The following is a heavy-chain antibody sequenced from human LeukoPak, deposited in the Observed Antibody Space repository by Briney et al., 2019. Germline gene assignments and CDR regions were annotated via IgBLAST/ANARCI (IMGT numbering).Heavy chain of an antibody. CDR2: IYYSGST. CDR1: GGSISSSSYY. Sequence: KTSETLSLTCTVSGGSISSSSYYWGWIRQPPGKGLEWIGNIYYSGSTYYNPSLKSRVTISVDTSKNQFSLKLSSVTAADTAVYYCARADYGTFDYWGQGTLVTVSS. V-gene: IGHV4-39*07. J-gene: IGHJ4*02. D-gene: IGHD4-17*01. CDR3: ARADYGTFDY.